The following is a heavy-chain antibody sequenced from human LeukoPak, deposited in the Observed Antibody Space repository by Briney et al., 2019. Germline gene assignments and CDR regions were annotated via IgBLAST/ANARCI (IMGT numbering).Heavy chain of an antibody. Sequence: PSETLSLTCTVSGDSINSLDLWSWVRQPPGKGLEWIGEMNLSGTTHSNPSVKSRVTISIDKSKNQFFLYLSSVTAADTAVYYCARDRIAAAGGVAFDIWGQGTMVTVSS. J-gene: IGHJ3*02. D-gene: IGHD6-13*01. V-gene: IGHV4-4*02. CDR3: ARDRIAAAGGVAFDI. CDR1: GDSINSLDL. CDR2: MNLSGTT.